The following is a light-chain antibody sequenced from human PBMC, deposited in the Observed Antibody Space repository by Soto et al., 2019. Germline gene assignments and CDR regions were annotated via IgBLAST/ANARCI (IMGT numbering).Light chain of an antibody. Sequence: QSALTQPASVSGSPGQSITISCTGTSSDVGGYNYVSWYQQHPGKAPKIMIYEVSNRASGVSNRLSGSKSGNTASLTISGLQAEDEADYYCSSYTSSGIDYVFGTGTKVTVL. J-gene: IGLJ1*01. V-gene: IGLV2-14*01. CDR2: EVS. CDR1: SSDVGGYNY. CDR3: SSYTSSGIDYV.